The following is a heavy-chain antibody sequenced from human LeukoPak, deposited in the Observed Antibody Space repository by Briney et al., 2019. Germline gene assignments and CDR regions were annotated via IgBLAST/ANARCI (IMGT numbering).Heavy chain of an antibody. D-gene: IGHD1-26*01. CDR3: ARVVGATSRKRIDY. CDR1: GGSFSGYY. CDR2: INHSGST. V-gene: IGHV4-34*01. J-gene: IGHJ4*02. Sequence: KASETLSLTCAVYGGSFSGYYWSWIRQPPGKGLEWIGEINHSGSTNYNPSLKSRVTISVDTSKNQFSLKLSSVTAADTAVYYCARVVGATSRKRIDYWGQGTLVTVSS.